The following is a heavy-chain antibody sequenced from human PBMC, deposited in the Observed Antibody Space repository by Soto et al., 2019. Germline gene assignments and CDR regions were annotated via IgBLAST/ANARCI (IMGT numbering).Heavy chain of an antibody. J-gene: IGHJ6*02. V-gene: IGHV4-34*01. D-gene: IGHD2-15*01. CDR2: INHSGST. CDR3: ARAREVVAARLYYYGMDV. Sequence: QVQLYQWGAGLLKPSETLSLTCAVYGESFSAYYWTWIRQPPGKGLEWIGEINHSGSTKYNPSLRSRVPLSVDTAKHQFSLELSSVTAADTAMYYCARAREVVAARLYYYGMDVWGQGTTVTVSS. CDR1: GESFSAYY.